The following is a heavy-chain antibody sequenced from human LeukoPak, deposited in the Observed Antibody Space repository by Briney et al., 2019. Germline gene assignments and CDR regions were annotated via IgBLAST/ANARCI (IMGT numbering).Heavy chain of an antibody. J-gene: IGHJ5*02. D-gene: IGHD5-18*01. CDR2: INPNSGGT. Sequence: GASVKVSCKASGYTFTGYYMHWVRQAPRQGLEWMGWINPNSGGTNYAQKFQGRVTMTRDTSISTAYMELSRLRSDDTAVYYCARAPSYGSPYWFDPWGQGTLVTVSS. V-gene: IGHV1-2*02. CDR3: ARAPSYGSPYWFDP. CDR1: GYTFTGYY.